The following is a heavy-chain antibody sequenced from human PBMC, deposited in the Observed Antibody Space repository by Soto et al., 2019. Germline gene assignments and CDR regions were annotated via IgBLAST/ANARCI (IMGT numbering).Heavy chain of an antibody. Sequence: QVQVVQSGAKVKKPGASVKVSCKASGYTFTSYAMHWVRQAPGQRLEWMGWINAGNGNTKYSQKFQGRVTITRDTSASTAYMELSSLRSEDTAVYYCARTSGYYFYDYWGQGTLVTVSS. CDR2: INAGNGNT. J-gene: IGHJ4*02. CDR1: GYTFTSYA. V-gene: IGHV1-3*01. CDR3: ARTSGYYFYDY. D-gene: IGHD3-3*01.